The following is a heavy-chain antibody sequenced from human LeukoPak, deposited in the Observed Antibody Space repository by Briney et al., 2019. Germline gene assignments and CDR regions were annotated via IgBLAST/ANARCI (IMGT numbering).Heavy chain of an antibody. J-gene: IGHJ4*02. V-gene: IGHV4-59*01. Sequence: RHSETLSLTCTVSGGSISSYYWSWIRRPPGKGLEWIGYIYYSGSTNYNPSLKSRVTISVDTSKNQFSLKLSSVTAADTAVYYCARAPGYYDIGIFDYWGQGTLVTVSS. CDR2: IYYSGST. CDR3: ARAPGYYDIGIFDY. CDR1: GGSISSYY. D-gene: IGHD3-22*01.